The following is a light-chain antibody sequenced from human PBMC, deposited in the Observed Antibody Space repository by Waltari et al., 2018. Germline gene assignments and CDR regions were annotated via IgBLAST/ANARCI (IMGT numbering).Light chain of an antibody. CDR1: QCVVTS. CDR2: GTF. Sequence: CRASQCVVTSWAWYQLKRGHAPVLLIDGTFSMATVIPDRFSGSGSGTDFSLTISRLEPEDYAVYYGQHYVRLPATFGEGTKVEIK. J-gene: IGKJ4*02. V-gene: IGKV3-20*01. CDR3: QHYVRLPAT.